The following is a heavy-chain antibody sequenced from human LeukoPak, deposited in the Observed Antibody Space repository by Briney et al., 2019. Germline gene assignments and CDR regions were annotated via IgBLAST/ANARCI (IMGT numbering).Heavy chain of an antibody. CDR1: AGSFNGYY. CDR2: INHSGST. CDR3: GRGRIVVVTAARPGAFDI. J-gene: IGHJ3*02. Sequence: PSETLSLTCAVDAGSFNGYYWSRIRQPPGKGLEWIGEINHSGSTNYNPSLKSRATISVDTSKNKFSLKLSSVTAAATAAYYWGRGRIVVVTAARPGAFDIWGQGTMVTVSS. D-gene: IGHD2-2*01. V-gene: IGHV4-34*01.